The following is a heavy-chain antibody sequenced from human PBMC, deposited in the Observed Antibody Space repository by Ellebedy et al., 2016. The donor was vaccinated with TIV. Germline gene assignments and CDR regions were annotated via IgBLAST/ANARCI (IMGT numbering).Heavy chain of an antibody. CDR1: GGTFSSYA. CDR3: ARSGDCGGDCLQYY. CDR2: IIPILGIA. J-gene: IGHJ4*02. V-gene: IGHV1-69*04. D-gene: IGHD2-21*02. Sequence: SVKVSXXASGGTFSSYAISWVRQAPGQGLEWMGRIIPILGIANYAQKFQGRVTITADKSTSTAYMELSSLRSEDTAVYYCARSGDCGGDCLQYYWGQGTLVTVSS.